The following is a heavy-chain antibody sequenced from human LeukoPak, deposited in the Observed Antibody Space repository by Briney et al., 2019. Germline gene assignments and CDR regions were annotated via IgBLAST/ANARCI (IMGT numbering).Heavy chain of an antibody. V-gene: IGHV3-74*01. D-gene: IGHD7-27*01. CDR1: GFAFSSNW. CDR3: ATSLGPLTEY. Sequence: GGSLRLSCEASGFAFSSNWMHWVRQTPGKGLVWVSRINSGGSGASYAASVEGRFTISRDNVKNTLYLQMDSLRAEDTAVYYCATSLGPLTEYWGQGTLVTVSS. CDR2: INSGGSGA. J-gene: IGHJ4*02.